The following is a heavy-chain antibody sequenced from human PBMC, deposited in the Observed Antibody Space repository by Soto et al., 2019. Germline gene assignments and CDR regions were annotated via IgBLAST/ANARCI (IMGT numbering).Heavy chain of an antibody. CDR1: GFTFSSYS. J-gene: IGHJ4*02. D-gene: IGHD3-10*01. CDR2: ISSSGHTI. Sequence: GGSLRLSCAASGFTFSSYSMNWVRQAPGKGLEWISYISSSGHTIYYRDSVKGRFTISRDNGKNSLYLQLNSLRVEDTAVYYCARDFTYYYASNESFDFWGEGTLVTVSS. CDR3: ARDFTYYYASNESFDF. V-gene: IGHV3-48*01.